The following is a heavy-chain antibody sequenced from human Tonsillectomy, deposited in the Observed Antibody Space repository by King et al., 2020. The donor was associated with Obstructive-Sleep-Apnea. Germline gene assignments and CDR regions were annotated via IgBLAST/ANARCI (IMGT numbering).Heavy chain of an antibody. CDR1: GDSLSSGGFY. Sequence: HVQLQESGPGLVKPSETLSLTCTVSGDSLSSGGFYWSWIRQHPGKGLEWIGYIYYSGSAYYTPSLKSRITMSVDASKNQFSLRVNSVTAADTAFYYCARVRDYGDYEDYWGQGTLVTVSS. J-gene: IGHJ4*02. D-gene: IGHD4-17*01. V-gene: IGHV4-31*03. CDR3: ARVRDYGDYEDY. CDR2: IYYSGSA.